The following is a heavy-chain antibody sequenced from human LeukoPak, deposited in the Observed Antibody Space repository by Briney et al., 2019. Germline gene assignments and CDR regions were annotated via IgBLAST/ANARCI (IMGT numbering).Heavy chain of an antibody. CDR1: GGSISSGDYY. CDR2: IYDSGNT. J-gene: IGHJ4*02. V-gene: IGHV4-30-4*01. CDR3: ARDQGYYFDY. Sequence: SETLSLTCTVSGGSISSGDYYWSWIRQPPGKGLEWIGYIYDSGNTYYNASLRGRVSISVDTSKNQLSLKLSSVTAADTAVYYCARDQGYYFDYWGQGTLVTVSS.